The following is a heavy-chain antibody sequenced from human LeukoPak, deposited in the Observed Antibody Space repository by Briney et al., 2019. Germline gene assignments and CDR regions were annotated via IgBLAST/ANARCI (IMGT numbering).Heavy chain of an antibody. CDR2: INPSGYT. D-gene: IGHD6-19*01. CDR1: GASVSSGGYY. J-gene: IGHJ2*01. V-gene: IGHV4-61*02. Sequence: PSETLSLTCRVSGASVSSGGYYWSWIRQPAGEEMEWIGCINPSGYTNYNPSLTSRVTMSIETSKTQLFLNLMSVTAAETDLYYCARGFSTGWYFDPWGRGTQVTVSS. CDR3: ARGFSTGWYFDP.